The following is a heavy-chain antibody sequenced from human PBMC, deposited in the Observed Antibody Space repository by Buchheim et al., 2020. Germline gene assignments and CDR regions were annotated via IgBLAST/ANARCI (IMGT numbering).Heavy chain of an antibody. CDR2: IWYDGSNK. CDR1: GFTFSSYG. V-gene: IGHV3-33*01. CDR3: ARKGNRDYYDSSGYYNYGMDV. J-gene: IGHJ6*02. D-gene: IGHD3-22*01. Sequence: QVQLVESGGGVVQPGRSLRLSCAASGFTFSSYGMHWVRQAPGKGLEWVAVIWYDGSNKYYADSVKGRFTISRDNSKNKLYLQMNSLRAEDTAVYYCARKGNRDYYDSSGYYNYGMDVWGQGTT.